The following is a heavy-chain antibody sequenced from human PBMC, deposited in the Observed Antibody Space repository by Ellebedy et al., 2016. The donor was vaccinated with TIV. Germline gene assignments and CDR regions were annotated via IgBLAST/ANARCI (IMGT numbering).Heavy chain of an antibody. CDR2: INQDESTK. Sequence: GESLKISXAASGFTFSASWMSWVRQAPGKGLEFVANINQDESTKNYVDSVKGRFSISRDNAKNSMYLQMDRLRVEDTAVYFCARDPGSSAFDIWGRGTMVTVSS. J-gene: IGHJ3*02. CDR3: ARDPGSSAFDI. CDR1: GFTFSASW. V-gene: IGHV3-7*03.